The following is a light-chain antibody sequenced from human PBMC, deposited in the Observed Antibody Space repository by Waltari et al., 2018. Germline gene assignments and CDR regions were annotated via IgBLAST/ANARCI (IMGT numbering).Light chain of an antibody. CDR1: RSNTRRTT. J-gene: IGLJ3*02. V-gene: IGLV1-44*01. CDR3: AAWDDSLNGWV. CDR2: SNK. Sequence: QSVLTQPPSASGTPGQRVTISCSGTRSNTRRTTLNWYQQLPGTAPKPLIYSNKQRPSGVPDRFSGSKSGTSASLAISGLQSEDEADYYCAAWDDSLNGWVFGGGTKLTVL.